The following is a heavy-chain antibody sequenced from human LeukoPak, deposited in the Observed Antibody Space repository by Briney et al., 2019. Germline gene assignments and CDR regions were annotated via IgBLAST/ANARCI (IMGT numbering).Heavy chain of an antibody. D-gene: IGHD3-22*01. V-gene: IGHV3-30*03. J-gene: IGHJ3*02. Sequence: GGSLRLSCAASGFTFSSYGMHWVRQAPGKGLEWVAVISYDGSNKYYADSVKGRFTISRDNSKNTLYLQMNSLRAEDTAVYYCATSSGYIDAVDIWGQGTMVTVSS. CDR2: ISYDGSNK. CDR3: ATSSGYIDAVDI. CDR1: GFTFSSYG.